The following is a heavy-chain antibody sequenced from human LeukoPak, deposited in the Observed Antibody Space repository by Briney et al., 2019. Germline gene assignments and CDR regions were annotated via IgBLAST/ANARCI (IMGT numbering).Heavy chain of an antibody. V-gene: IGHV3-7*01. D-gene: IGHD1-14*01. CDR3: ATSRTFDY. CDR1: GFTLRGYW. CDR2: INQHGSQK. J-gene: IGHJ4*02. Sequence: GGSLRLSCALSGFTLRGYWMRWVRQAAGKGLDWVANINQHGSQKFYVDSAKGRFTIYRDNAETSLYLQMNSLRAADSAVYYCATSRTFDYWGQGTLVTVSS.